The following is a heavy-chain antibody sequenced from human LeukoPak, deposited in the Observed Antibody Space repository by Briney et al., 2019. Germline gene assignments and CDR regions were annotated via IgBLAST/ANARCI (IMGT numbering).Heavy chain of an antibody. Sequence: GGSLRLSCAASGFTFDDYAMHWVRQAPGKGLEWVSGISWNSGSIGYADSVKGRFTISRDNAKNSLNLQMNSLRAEDTALYYCAKDIFTMVRGVVDYWGQGTLVTVSS. CDR3: AKDIFTMVRGVVDY. V-gene: IGHV3-9*01. J-gene: IGHJ4*02. CDR2: ISWNSGSI. CDR1: GFTFDDYA. D-gene: IGHD3-10*01.